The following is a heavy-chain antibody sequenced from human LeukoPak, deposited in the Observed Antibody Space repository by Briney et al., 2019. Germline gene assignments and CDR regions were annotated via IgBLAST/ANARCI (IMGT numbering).Heavy chain of an antibody. CDR2: ISSSSSTI. J-gene: IGHJ4*02. CDR1: GFTFSSYS. D-gene: IGHD3-10*01. CDR3: ARSLFSMVRGVIKGTDY. Sequence: PGGSLRLSCAASGFTFSSYSMNWVRQAPGKGLEWVSYISSSSSTIYYADSVKGRFTISRDNAKNSLYLQMNSLRAEDTAVYYCARSLFSMVRGVIKGTDYWGQGTLVTVSS. V-gene: IGHV3-48*01.